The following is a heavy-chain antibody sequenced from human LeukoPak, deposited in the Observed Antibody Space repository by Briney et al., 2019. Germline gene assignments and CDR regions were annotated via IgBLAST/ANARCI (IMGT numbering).Heavy chain of an antibody. CDR2: IYYSGST. D-gene: IGHD3-22*01. Sequence: PSETLSLTCTVSGDSISSHYWSWIRQPPGKGLEWIGYIYYSGSTNYNPSLKSRVTISVDTSKNQFSLKLSSVTAADTAVYYCARDSPHRDYYDSSDDRGFDYWGQGTLVTVSS. CDR3: ARDSPHRDYYDSSDDRGFDY. V-gene: IGHV4-59*11. J-gene: IGHJ4*02. CDR1: GDSISSHY.